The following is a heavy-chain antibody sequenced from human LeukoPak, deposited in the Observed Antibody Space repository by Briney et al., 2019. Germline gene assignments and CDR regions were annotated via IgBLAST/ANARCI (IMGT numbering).Heavy chain of an antibody. Sequence: SETLSLTCTVSGGSISSSSYYWGWIRQPPGKGLEWIGSIYYSGSTYYNPSLKSRVTISVDTSKNQFSLKLSSVTAADTAVYYCARARGYYDSSGYPYYYYYMDVWGKGTTVTVSS. CDR3: ARARGYYDSSGYPYYYYYMDV. CDR1: GGSISSSSYY. D-gene: IGHD3-22*01. CDR2: IYYSGST. J-gene: IGHJ6*03. V-gene: IGHV4-39*07.